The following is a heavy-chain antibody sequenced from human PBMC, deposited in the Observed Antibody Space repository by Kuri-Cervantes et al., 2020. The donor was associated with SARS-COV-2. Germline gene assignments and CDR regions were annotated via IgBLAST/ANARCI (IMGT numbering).Heavy chain of an antibody. CDR3: ASRSYQLLAYYYYGMDV. D-gene: IGHD2-2*01. Sequence: GESLKISCVASGITFSRYWMYWVRQPPGKGLEWVSYISSSSSTIYYADSVKGRFTISRDNAKNSLYLQMNSLRAEDTAVYYCASRSYQLLAYYYYGMDVWGQGTTVTVSS. V-gene: IGHV3-48*01. CDR1: GITFSRYW. J-gene: IGHJ6*02. CDR2: ISSSSSTI.